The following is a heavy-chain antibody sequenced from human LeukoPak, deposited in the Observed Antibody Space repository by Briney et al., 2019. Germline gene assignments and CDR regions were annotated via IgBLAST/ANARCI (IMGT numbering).Heavy chain of an antibody. CDR1: RFTFSSYS. J-gene: IGHJ4*02. V-gene: IGHV3-21*01. Sequence: PGGSLRLSSAASRFTFSSYSMNWVRQAPGKGLEWVSSISSSSSYIYYADSVKGRFTISRDNAKNSLYLQMNSLRAEDTAVYYCARQWDGGSTISPIDYWGQGTLVTVSS. CDR3: ARQWDGGSTISPIDY. D-gene: IGHD2-2*01. CDR2: ISSSSSYI.